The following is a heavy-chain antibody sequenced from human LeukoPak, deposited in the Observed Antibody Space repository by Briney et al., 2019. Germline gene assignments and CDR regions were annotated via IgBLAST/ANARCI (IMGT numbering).Heavy chain of an antibody. D-gene: IGHD1-26*01. V-gene: IGHV3-21*01. CDR1: GFTFSSYS. Sequence: RAGGSLRLSCAASGFTFSSYSMNWVRQAPGKGLEWVSSISSSSSYIYYADSVKGRFTISRDNAKNSLYLQMNSLRAEDTAVYYCARDRYSGSHRAFDIWGQGTMVTVSS. J-gene: IGHJ3*02. CDR2: ISSSSSYI. CDR3: ARDRYSGSHRAFDI.